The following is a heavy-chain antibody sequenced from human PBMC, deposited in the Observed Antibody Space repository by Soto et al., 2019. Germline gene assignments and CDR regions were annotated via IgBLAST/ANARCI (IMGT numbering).Heavy chain of an antibody. D-gene: IGHD6-13*01. CDR3: ARSDLLYSSSWYYFDY. Sequence: SETLSLTCAVYGGSFSGYYWSWIRQPPGKGLEWIGEINHSGSTNYNPSLKSRVTISVDTSKNQFSLKLSSVTAADTAVYYCARSDLLYSSSWYYFDYWGQGTLVTVS. CDR1: GGSFSGYY. CDR2: INHSGST. J-gene: IGHJ4*02. V-gene: IGHV4-34*01.